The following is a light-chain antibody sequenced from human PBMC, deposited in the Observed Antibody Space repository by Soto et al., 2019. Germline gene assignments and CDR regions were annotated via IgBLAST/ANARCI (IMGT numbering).Light chain of an antibody. CDR1: QSVISY. Sequence: EIVLTQSPATLSLSPGERATLYCRASQSVISYLAWYQQKPGQAPRLLIYDASNRATGIPARFSGSGSGTDFTLIISSLDAEDFVVYCCQQRSNWPPLTFGGGTKLEIK. CDR3: QQRSNWPPLT. J-gene: IGKJ4*01. CDR2: DAS. V-gene: IGKV3-11*01.